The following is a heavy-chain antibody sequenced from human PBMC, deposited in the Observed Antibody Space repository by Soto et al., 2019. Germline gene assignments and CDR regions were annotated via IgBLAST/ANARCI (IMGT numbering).Heavy chain of an antibody. V-gene: IGHV5-51*01. CDR2: IYPGDSDT. CDR1: GCSFTSYW. CDR3: ARTLRYFDWPHPWYFDY. Sequence: GESLKISCKGSGCSFTSYWIGWVRQMPGKGLEWMGIIYPGDSDTRYSPSFQGQVTISADKSISTAYLQWSSLKASDTAMYYCARTLRYFDWPHPWYFDYWGQGTLVTVSS. J-gene: IGHJ4*02. D-gene: IGHD3-9*01.